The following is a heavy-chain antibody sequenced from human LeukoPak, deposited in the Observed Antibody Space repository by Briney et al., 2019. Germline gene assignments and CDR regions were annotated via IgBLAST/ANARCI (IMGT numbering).Heavy chain of an antibody. CDR3: ARGRTFDN. V-gene: IGHV4-59*01. CDR1: GGSISSYY. Sequence: SETLSLTCSVSGGSISSYYWSWIRQPPGKGLEWIGYMYNSGGTNYNPSLKSRVTISVDTSKNQFSLRLSSVTAADTAVYYCARGRTFDNWGQGTLVTVSS. J-gene: IGHJ4*02. CDR2: MYNSGGT.